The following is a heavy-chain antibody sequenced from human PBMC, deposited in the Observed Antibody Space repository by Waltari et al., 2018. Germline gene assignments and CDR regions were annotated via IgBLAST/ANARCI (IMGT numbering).Heavy chain of an antibody. D-gene: IGHD3-16*01. CDR3: ARHVYTTLDY. CDR1: GYSISSGYY. J-gene: IGHJ4*02. V-gene: IGHV4-38-2*02. CDR2: IYHSGGT. Sequence: QVQLQESGPGLVKPSETLSLTCTVSGYSISSGYYWGWIQQRPGKGRAWIGDIYHSGGTYYHPSLKSRVTISVDTAKNQFSRKLSSVTAADTAAYYCARHVYTTLDYWGQGTLVTVSS.